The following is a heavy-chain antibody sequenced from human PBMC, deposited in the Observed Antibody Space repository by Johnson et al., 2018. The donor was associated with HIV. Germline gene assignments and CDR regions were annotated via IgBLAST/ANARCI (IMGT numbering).Heavy chain of an antibody. CDR1: GFTFSSYG. V-gene: IGHV3-30*18. D-gene: IGHD2/OR15-2a*01. CDR3: AKDLSYPKTRAFDI. Sequence: QMQLVESRGVLVQPGGSLRLSCAASGFTFSSYGMHWVRQAPGKGLEWVAVISYDGSNKYSADSVKGRFTISRDNSKNTLYLQMYSLRAEDTAVYYCAKDLSYPKTRAFDIWGQGTMVTVSS. CDR2: ISYDGSNK. J-gene: IGHJ3*02.